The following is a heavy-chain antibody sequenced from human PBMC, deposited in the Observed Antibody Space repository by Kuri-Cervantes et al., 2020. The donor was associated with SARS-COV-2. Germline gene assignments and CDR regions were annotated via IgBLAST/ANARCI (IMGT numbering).Heavy chain of an antibody. CDR2: ISYDGSNK. D-gene: IGHD3-10*01. CDR1: GFTFSSYA. Sequence: GESLKISCVASGFTFSSYAMHWVRQAPGKGLEWVAVISYDGSNKYYADSVKGRFTISRDNSKNTLYLQMNSLRAEDTAVYYCARDLAGGYGSGSEFDYWGQGTLVTVSS. CDR3: ARDLAGGYGSGSEFDY. V-gene: IGHV3-30-3*01. J-gene: IGHJ4*02.